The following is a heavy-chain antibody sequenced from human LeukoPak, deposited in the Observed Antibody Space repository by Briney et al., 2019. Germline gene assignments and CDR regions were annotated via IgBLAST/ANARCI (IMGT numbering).Heavy chain of an antibody. CDR3: AKEGIATSPAFDI. J-gene: IGHJ3*02. V-gene: IGHV3-30*18. Sequence: GRSLRLSCAASGFTFSSYGMHWVRQGPGKGLEWVAVISYDGGNKYYTDSVKGRFTISRDNSKNTLYLQMNSLRAEDTAVYYCAKEGIATSPAFDIWGQGTMVTVSS. CDR1: GFTFSSYG. CDR2: ISYDGGNK. D-gene: IGHD6-13*01.